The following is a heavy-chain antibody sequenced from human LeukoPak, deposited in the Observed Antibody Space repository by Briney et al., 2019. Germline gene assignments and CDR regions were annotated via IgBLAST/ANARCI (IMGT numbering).Heavy chain of an antibody. D-gene: IGHD1-14*01. Sequence: PGGSLRLSRAASGLTFSTSGFNWVRQAPGKGLEWVASIGPTGSDRYHADSIKGRFTISRDNANNFLYLQMNSLRAEDTAVYYCATETNGRHYDYWGQGTLLTASS. J-gene: IGHJ4*02. CDR2: IGPTGSDR. CDR3: ATETNGRHYDY. CDR1: GLTFSTSG. V-gene: IGHV3-21*06.